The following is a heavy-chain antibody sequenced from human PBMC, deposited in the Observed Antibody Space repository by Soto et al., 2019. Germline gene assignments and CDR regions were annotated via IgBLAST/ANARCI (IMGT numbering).Heavy chain of an antibody. V-gene: IGHV1-69*12. CDR3: ARGNHRWLQWWYFDL. J-gene: IGHJ2*01. CDR1: GGTFSNYP. D-gene: IGHD5-12*01. CDR2: IIPIFVTV. Sequence: QVQLVQSGAEVKKPGSSVKVSCKASGGTFSNYPISWVRQAPGQGLEWMGGIIPIFVTVNYAQKFQGRVTITADESTSTAYMELSSLRAEDTAVYYCARGNHRWLQWWYFDLWGRGTLVTVSS.